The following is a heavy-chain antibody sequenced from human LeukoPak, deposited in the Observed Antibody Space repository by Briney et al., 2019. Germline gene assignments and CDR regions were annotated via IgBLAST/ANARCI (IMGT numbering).Heavy chain of an antibody. D-gene: IGHD3-22*01. Sequence: GGSLRLSCAASGFTFSSYAMRWVRRAPGKGLEWVSRISGSGGSTYYADSVKRRLTISRDNSKNTLYLQMTSLRAEDTAVYYCAKDQVWIVVGSFDYWGQGTLVTVSS. J-gene: IGHJ4*02. CDR2: ISGSGGST. CDR3: AKDQVWIVVGSFDY. V-gene: IGHV3-23*01. CDR1: GFTFSSYA.